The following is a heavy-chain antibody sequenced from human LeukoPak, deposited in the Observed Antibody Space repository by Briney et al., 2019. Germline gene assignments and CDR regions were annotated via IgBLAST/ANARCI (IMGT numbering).Heavy chain of an antibody. CDR3: ARGGRWSGYYAIDNNWFDP. D-gene: IGHD3-3*01. V-gene: IGHV4-39*01. CDR1: GGSISGNRYY. CDR2: IFYTGST. Sequence: SETLSLTCTVSGGSISGNRYYWGWIRQPPGKGLKWIGNIFYTGSTYYNPSLKSRVTISVDTSKNQFSLKLSSVTAADTAVYYCARGGRWSGYYAIDNNWFDPWGQGTLVTVSS. J-gene: IGHJ5*02.